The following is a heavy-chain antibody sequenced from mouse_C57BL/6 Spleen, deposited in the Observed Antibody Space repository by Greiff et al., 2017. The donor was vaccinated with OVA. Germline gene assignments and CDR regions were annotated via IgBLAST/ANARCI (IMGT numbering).Heavy chain of an antibody. Sequence: QVQLQQSGAELVRPGASVTLSCKASGYTFTDYEMHWVKQTPVHGLEWIGAIDPETGGTAYNQKFKGKAILTADKSSSTAYMELRSLTSEDSAVYYCTRRDYGSSPGYFDYWGQGTTLTVSS. CDR1: GYTFTDYE. D-gene: IGHD1-1*01. CDR2: IDPETGGT. J-gene: IGHJ2*01. V-gene: IGHV1-15*01. CDR3: TRRDYGSSPGYFDY.